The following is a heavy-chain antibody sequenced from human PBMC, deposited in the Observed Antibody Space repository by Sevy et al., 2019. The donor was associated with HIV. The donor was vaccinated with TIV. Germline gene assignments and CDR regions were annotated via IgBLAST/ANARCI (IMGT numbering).Heavy chain of an antibody. CDR1: GFTFSSYS. D-gene: IGHD3-22*01. CDR3: ARDTYYYDSSGKPSLFDY. CDR2: ISSSSSYI. J-gene: IGHJ4*02. Sequence: GGSLRLSCAASGFTFSSYSMNWVRQAPGKGLEWVSSISSSSSYIYYADSVKGRFTISRDNAKNSLYLQMNSLRAEDTAVYYCARDTYYYDSSGKPSLFDYWGQGTLVTVSS. V-gene: IGHV3-21*01.